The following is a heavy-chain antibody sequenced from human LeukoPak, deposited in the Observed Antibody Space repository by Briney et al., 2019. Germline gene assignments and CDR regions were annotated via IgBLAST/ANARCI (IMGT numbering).Heavy chain of an antibody. J-gene: IGHJ4*02. Sequence: GASLRLSCAASGFTVSSNYMSWVRQAPGKGLEWVSVIYSGGSTYYADSVKGRFTISRDNSKNTLYLQMNSLRAEDTAVYYCAGRIVGVTYYFDYWGQGTLVTVSS. D-gene: IGHD1-26*01. CDR3: AGRIVGVTYYFDY. V-gene: IGHV3-53*01. CDR2: IYSGGST. CDR1: GFTVSSNY.